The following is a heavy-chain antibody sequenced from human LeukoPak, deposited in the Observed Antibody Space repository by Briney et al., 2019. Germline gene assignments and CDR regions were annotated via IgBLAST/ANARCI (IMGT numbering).Heavy chain of an antibody. Sequence: GGSLRLSCAASGFTFSSYAMHWVRQAPGKGLEWVAVISYDGSNKYYADSVKGRFTISRDNSTNSLYLQMNSLRAEDTAVYYCARDRLCSGGSCQEFDYWGQGTLVTVSS. J-gene: IGHJ4*02. D-gene: IGHD2-15*01. CDR3: ARDRLCSGGSCQEFDY. V-gene: IGHV3-30*04. CDR1: GFTFSSYA. CDR2: ISYDGSNK.